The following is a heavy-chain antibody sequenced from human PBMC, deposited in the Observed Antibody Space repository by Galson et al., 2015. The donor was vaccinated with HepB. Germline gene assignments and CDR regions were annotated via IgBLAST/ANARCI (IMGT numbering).Heavy chain of an antibody. CDR2: ISYDGSNK. CDR3: AKENKVPRQYFYYYGLDV. V-gene: IGHV3-30*18. Sequence: SLRLSCAASGFTFSTFGMHWVRQAPGKGLEWVAVISYDGSNKYYADSVKGRFTLSRDNSKNTLYLQMNSLRDEDTAVYYCAKENKVPRQYFYYYGLDVWGQGTTVTVSS. CDR1: GFTFSTFG. J-gene: IGHJ6*02.